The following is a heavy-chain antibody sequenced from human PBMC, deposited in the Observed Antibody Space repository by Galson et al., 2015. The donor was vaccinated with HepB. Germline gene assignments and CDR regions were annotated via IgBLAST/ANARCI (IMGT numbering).Heavy chain of an antibody. CDR2: ISGSGSST. D-gene: IGHD2-2*02. CDR3: ARDQYGDCNHATCYTWFDP. V-gene: IGHV3-23*01. CDR1: GFTFSNYA. Sequence: SLRLSCAASGFTFSNYAVSWVRQAPGKGLEWVSTISGSGSSTYYADSVKGRFTISRDNSNNTLYLQMNSLRTEDTAVYYCARDQYGDCNHATCYTWFDPWGQGTLVPVSS. J-gene: IGHJ5*02.